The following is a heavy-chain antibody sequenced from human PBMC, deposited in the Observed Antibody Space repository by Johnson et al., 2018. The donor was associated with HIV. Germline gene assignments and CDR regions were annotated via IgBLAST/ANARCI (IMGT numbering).Heavy chain of an antibody. CDR3: ALEGFGAFDI. J-gene: IGHJ3*02. CDR1: GFTFDDYA. V-gene: IGHV3-25*04. CDR2: VNPIGGNT. D-gene: IGHD3-16*01. Sequence: QLVESGGGLVQPGGSLRLSCAASGFTFDDYAMHWVRQAPGNGLDLVGQVNPIGGNTYFIDSGKDRFNTSRDNAKNTLYLQMNSLRAEDTAVYYCALEGFGAFDIWGQGTMVTVSS.